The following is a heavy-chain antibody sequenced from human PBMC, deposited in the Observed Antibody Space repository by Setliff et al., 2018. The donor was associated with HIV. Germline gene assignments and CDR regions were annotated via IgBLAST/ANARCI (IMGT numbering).Heavy chain of an antibody. V-gene: IGHV4-30-2*01. Sequence: KPSETLSLTCAVSGGSISSGGYSWSWIRQPPGKGLEWIGYIFHSGSTYYNPSLKSRVTISVDRSKNQFSLNVTSVTAADTAVYYCARIPQLLDYAMDVWGQGTTVTVS. CDR3: ARIPQLLDYAMDV. J-gene: IGHJ6*02. CDR1: GGSISSGGYS. CDR2: IFHSGST. D-gene: IGHD2-2*01.